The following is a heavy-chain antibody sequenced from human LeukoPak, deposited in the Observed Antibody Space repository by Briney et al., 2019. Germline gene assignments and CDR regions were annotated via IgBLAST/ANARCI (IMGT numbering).Heavy chain of an antibody. CDR3: ARANSLMVRGVISYFDS. J-gene: IGHJ4*02. CDR1: GFTFSSSW. D-gene: IGHD3-10*01. Sequence: GGSRRLSCAASGFTFSSSWMHWVRQSPGKGLVWVSRLNDDGSSTTYADSVKGRFTISRDNARNSLYLQMNSLRDEDTAVYFCARANSLMVRGVISYFDSWGQGTLVTVSS. CDR2: LNDDGSST. V-gene: IGHV3-74*01.